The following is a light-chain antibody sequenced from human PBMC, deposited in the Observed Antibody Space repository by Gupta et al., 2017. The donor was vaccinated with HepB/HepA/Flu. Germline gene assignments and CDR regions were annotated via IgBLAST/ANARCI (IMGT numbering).Light chain of an antibody. Sequence: DIVLTQSPGTLSLSPGERATLSCRASQSVNSNYLAWYQQKPGQAPRLLIYGASSRATDIPDTFSGSGSGTDFTLTINRLEPEDFAVYYCQQYSSSPITFGQGTRLEIK. V-gene: IGKV3-20*01. J-gene: IGKJ5*01. CDR3: QQYSSSPIT. CDR1: QSVNSNY. CDR2: GAS.